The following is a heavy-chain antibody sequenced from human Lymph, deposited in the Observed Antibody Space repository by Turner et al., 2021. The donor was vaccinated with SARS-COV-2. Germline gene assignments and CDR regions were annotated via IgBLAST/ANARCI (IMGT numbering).Heavy chain of an antibody. CDR3: ARGVPELDS. CDR2: RSYDGSNK. V-gene: IGHV3-30*04. Sequence: VQLVESGGGVVQPGRSLRLSCAASGFTFSSYVMHWVRQALGKGLEWVAVRSYDGSNKYEADAGKGRFTSARDESKNKLYLQRNSMRAEDTAIYYCARGVPELDSWGQGTLVTVSS. CDR1: GFTFSSYV. J-gene: IGHJ5*01. D-gene: IGHD2-2*01.